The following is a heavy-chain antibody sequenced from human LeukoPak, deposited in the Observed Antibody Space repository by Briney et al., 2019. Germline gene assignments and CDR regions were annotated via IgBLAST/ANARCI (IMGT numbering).Heavy chain of an antibody. Sequence: GTSLRLPCVASGFTFDNYAMHWVRQAPGKGLEWVALVSHDGSNKYYADSVKGRFTISRDNSKNTLYLQMNSLRAEDTTVFYCARGGGYCTGPSCYTFDYWGQGTLVTVSS. CDR3: ARGGGYCTGPSCYTFDY. V-gene: IGHV3-30-3*01. D-gene: IGHD2-2*02. CDR2: VSHDGSNK. J-gene: IGHJ4*02. CDR1: GFTFDNYA.